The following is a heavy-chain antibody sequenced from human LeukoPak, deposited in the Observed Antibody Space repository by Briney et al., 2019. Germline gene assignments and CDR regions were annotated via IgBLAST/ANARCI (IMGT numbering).Heavy chain of an antibody. CDR1: GFTFSNYW. V-gene: IGHV3-74*01. J-gene: IGHJ4*02. CDR3: AKEYSRNLDY. CDR2: INSDGRGT. Sequence: LPGGSLRLSCAASGFTFSNYWMHWVRQAPGKGLVWVSRINSDGRGTNYADSVKGRFTISRDNSKNTLYLQMNSLRAEDTAVYYCAKEYSRNLDYWGQGTLVTVSS. D-gene: IGHD6-13*01.